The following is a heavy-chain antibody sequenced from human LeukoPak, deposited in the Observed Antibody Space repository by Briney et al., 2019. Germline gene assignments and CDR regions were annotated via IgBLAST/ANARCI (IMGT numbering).Heavy chain of an antibody. J-gene: IGHJ3*02. Sequence: ASVKVSCKASGYTFTSYAMNWVRQAPGQGLEWMGWINTNTGNPTYAQGFTGRFVFSLDTSVSTAYLQISSLKAEDTAVYYCARMGSVWDPQAFDIWGQGTMVTVSS. CDR2: INTNTGNP. D-gene: IGHD1-26*01. CDR3: ARMGSVWDPQAFDI. CDR1: GYTFTSYA. V-gene: IGHV7-4-1*02.